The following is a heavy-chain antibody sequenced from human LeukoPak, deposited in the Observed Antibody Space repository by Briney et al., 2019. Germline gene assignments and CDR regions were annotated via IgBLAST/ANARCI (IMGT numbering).Heavy chain of an antibody. CDR1: GGSISSGGYS. CDR2: IYHSGST. CDR3: ARESSENMYAFDI. Sequence: PSQTLSLTCAVSGGSISSGGYSWSWIRQPPGKGLEWIGYIYHSGSTYYNPSLKSRVTISVDRSKNQFSLKLSSVTAADTAVYYCARESSENMYAFDIWGQGTMVTVSS. V-gene: IGHV4-30-2*01. J-gene: IGHJ3*02. D-gene: IGHD3-10*01.